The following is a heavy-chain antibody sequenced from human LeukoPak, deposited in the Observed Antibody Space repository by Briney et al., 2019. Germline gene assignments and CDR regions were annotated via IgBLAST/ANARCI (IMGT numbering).Heavy chain of an antibody. CDR2: IYRSGST. Sequence: SETLSLTCTVSGGSISSYYWSWIRQPAGKRLEWIGHIYRSGSTNYNPSLKSRVTISVDTSKSQFSLKLSSVTAADTAVYYCARRGYDSSGYRDAFDIWGQGTMVTVSS. D-gene: IGHD3-22*01. V-gene: IGHV4-4*07. CDR1: GGSISSYY. CDR3: ARRGYDSSGYRDAFDI. J-gene: IGHJ3*02.